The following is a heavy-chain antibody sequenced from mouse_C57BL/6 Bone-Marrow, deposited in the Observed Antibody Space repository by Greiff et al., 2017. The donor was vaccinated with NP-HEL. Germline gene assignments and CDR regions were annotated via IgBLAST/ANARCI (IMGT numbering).Heavy chain of an antibody. D-gene: IGHD1-1*01. CDR3: ARGITTVEGFAY. V-gene: IGHV5-17*01. CDR1: GFTFSDYG. Sequence: DVKLVESGGGLVKPGGSLKLSCAASGFTFSDYGMHWVRQAPEKGLEWVAYISSGSSTIYYADTVKGRFTISRDNAKNTLFLQMTRLRSEDTAMYYCARGITTVEGFAYWGQGTLVTVSA. CDR2: ISSGSSTI. J-gene: IGHJ3*01.